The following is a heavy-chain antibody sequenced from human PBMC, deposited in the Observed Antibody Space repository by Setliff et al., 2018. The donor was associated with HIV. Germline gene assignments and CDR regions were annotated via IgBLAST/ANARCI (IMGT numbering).Heavy chain of an antibody. D-gene: IGHD1-1*01. Sequence: GGSLRLSCAASGFTFSSYTMNWVRQAPGKGLEWVSSISSSSYYIYYADSVRGRFTISRDDAEKSVYLQMNSLRAEDTAVYYCARAGGVEGYYYYYYMDVWGKGTTVTVSS. V-gene: IGHV3-21*01. CDR3: ARAGGVEGYYYYYYMDV. J-gene: IGHJ6*03. CDR1: GFTFSSYT. CDR2: ISSSSYYI.